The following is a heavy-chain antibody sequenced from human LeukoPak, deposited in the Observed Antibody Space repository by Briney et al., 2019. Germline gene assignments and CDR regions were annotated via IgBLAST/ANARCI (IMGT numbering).Heavy chain of an antibody. CDR2: INPNSGGT. CDR3: ARDDSYGYEDWFDP. J-gene: IGHJ5*02. CDR1: GYTFTASY. D-gene: IGHD5-18*01. V-gene: IGHV1-2*02. Sequence: ASVKVSCKASGYTFTASYMHWVRQAPGQGLEWMGWINPNSGGTNYAQKFQGRVTMTRDTSISTAYMELSRLRSDDTAVYYCARDDSYGYEDWFDPWGQGTLVTVSS.